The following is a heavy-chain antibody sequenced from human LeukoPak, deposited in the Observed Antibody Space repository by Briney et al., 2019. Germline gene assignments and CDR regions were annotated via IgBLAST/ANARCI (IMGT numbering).Heavy chain of an antibody. CDR2: IYPGNSDT. Sequence: GESLQISFKGAGYIFTTYWNGWVRQLPGKGLEWMGIIYPGNSDTRYSPSFQGQVTISADKSISTAYLQWSSLKASDTAMYFCARHLATRHVDTWGQGTLVTVSS. CDR3: ARHLATRHVDT. CDR1: GYIFTTYW. V-gene: IGHV5-51*01. J-gene: IGHJ5*02. D-gene: IGHD1-26*01.